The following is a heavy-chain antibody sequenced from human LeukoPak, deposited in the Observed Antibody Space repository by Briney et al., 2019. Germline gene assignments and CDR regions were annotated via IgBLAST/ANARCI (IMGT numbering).Heavy chain of an antibody. CDR2: IYYSGST. D-gene: IGHD5-18*01. Sequence: PSETLSLTCTVSGGSISSSSYYWGWIRQPPGKGLEWIGSIYYSGSTYYNPSLKSRVTISVDTSKNQFSLKLSSVTAADTAVYYCARQGGDTAMDNLDYWGQGTLVTVSS. CDR1: GGSISSSSYY. CDR3: ARQGGDTAMDNLDY. V-gene: IGHV4-39*01. J-gene: IGHJ4*02.